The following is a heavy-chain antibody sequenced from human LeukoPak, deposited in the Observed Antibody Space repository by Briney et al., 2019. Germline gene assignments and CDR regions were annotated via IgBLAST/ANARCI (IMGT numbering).Heavy chain of an antibody. CDR1: DGSFNGYY. J-gene: IGHJ4*01. CDR2: INHSGSN. D-gene: IGHD1-14*01. CDR3: AKGKGFVEITGFGL. V-gene: IGHV4-34*01. Sequence: SETLSLTCAVYDGSFNGYYWSWIRQPPGKGLEWIGEINHSGSNNYNPYLKSRITKSLKKTKKHVSLTLSSVDAADNAVYYCAKGKGFVEITGFGLWGQGTLVTVSS.